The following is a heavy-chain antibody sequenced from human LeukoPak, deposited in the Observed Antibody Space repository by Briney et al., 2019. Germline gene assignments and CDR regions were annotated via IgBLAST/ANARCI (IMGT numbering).Heavy chain of an antibody. CDR2: IYTSGST. J-gene: IGHJ4*02. V-gene: IGHV4-61*02. CDR1: GGSISSGSYY. Sequence: SETLSLTCTVSGGSISSGSYYWSWIRQPAGKGLEWIGRIYTSGSTNYNPSLKSRVTILVDTSKNQFSLKLSSVTAADTAVYYCARVTPSAYCSGGSCYPNFDYWGQGTLVTVSS. CDR3: ARVTPSAYCSGGSCYPNFDY. D-gene: IGHD2-15*01.